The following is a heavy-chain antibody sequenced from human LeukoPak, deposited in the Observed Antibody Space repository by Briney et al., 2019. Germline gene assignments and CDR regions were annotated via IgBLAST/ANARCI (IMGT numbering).Heavy chain of an antibody. D-gene: IGHD2/OR15-2a*01. CDR1: GFTFGRYW. CDR2: INEDGSEK. V-gene: IGHV3-7*01. J-gene: IGHJ3*02. CDR3: ARKNIVFDI. Sequence: GGSLRLSCAASGFTFGRYWMSWVRQAPGKGLEWVANINEDGSEKYDVDSVKGRFTISRDNANNLLYLQMNSLRADDTAVYYCARKNIVFDIWGQGTLVTVSS.